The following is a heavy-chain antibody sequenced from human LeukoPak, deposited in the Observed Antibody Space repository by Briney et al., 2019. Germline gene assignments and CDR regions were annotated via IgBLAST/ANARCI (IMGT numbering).Heavy chain of an antibody. CDR2: IYPGDSDT. V-gene: IGHV5-51*01. CDR1: GYSFTSYW. D-gene: IGHD3-10*01. J-gene: IGHJ6*02. CDR3: ARLIIGSYYYYGMDV. Sequence: NPGESLKISCKGSGYSFTSYWIGWVRQMPGKGLEWMGIIYPGDSDTRYSPSFQGQVTISADKSISTAYLQWSSLKASDTAMYYCARLIIGSYYYYGMDVWGQGTTVTVSS.